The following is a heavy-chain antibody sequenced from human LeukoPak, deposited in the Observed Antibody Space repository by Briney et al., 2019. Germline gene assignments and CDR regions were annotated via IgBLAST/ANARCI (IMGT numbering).Heavy chain of an antibody. D-gene: IGHD1-26*01. CDR2: ISSSSSYT. CDR3: ARNSGSYSAEDAFDI. CDR1: GFTFSSYS. Sequence: GGSLRLSCAASGFTFSSYSMNWVRQAPGKGLEWVSSISSSSSYTYYADSVKGRFTISRDNAKNSLYLQMNSLRAEDTAVYYCARNSGSYSAEDAFDIWGQGTMVTVSS. V-gene: IGHV3-21*01. J-gene: IGHJ3*02.